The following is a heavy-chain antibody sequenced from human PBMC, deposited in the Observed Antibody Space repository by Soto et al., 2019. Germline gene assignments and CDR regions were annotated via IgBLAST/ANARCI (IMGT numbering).Heavy chain of an antibody. D-gene: IGHD6-13*01. CDR2: ISGSGGST. CDR3: ARRGPGTYFDY. CDR1: GFTFSSYS. V-gene: IGHV3-23*01. J-gene: IGHJ4*02. Sequence: GGSLRLSCAASGFTFSSYSMSWVRQAPGKGLEWVSVISGSGGSTYYADSVKGRFTISRDNSKNTLYLQMNSLRAEDTAVYYCARRGPGTYFDYWGQGTLVTVSS.